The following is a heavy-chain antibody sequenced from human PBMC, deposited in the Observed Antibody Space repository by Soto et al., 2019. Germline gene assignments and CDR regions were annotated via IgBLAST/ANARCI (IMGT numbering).Heavy chain of an antibody. V-gene: IGHV1-69*13. CDR3: ARDNGQQLSTYYYYGMDV. D-gene: IGHD6-13*01. CDR1: GGTFSSYA. J-gene: IGHJ6*02. Sequence: GASVKVSCKASGGTFSSYAISWVRQAPGQGLEWMGGIIPIFGTANYAQKFQGRVTITADESTSTAYMELSSLRSEDTAVYYCARDNGQQLSTYYYYGMDVWGQGITVTVSS. CDR2: IIPIFGTA.